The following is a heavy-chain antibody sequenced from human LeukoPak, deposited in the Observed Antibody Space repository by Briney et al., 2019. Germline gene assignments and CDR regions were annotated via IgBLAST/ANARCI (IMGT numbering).Heavy chain of an antibody. CDR1: GFTFSSYW. D-gene: IGHD2-21*01. CDR3: ARIPGGTSYFFDY. Sequence: GGSLRLSCAASGFTFSSYWMSWVRQAPGKGLEWVANIKQDGSEKYYVDSVKGRFTISRDNAKSSLYLQMNSLRAEDTAVYYCARIPGGTSYFFDYWGQGTLVTVSS. V-gene: IGHV3-7*01. J-gene: IGHJ4*02. CDR2: IKQDGSEK.